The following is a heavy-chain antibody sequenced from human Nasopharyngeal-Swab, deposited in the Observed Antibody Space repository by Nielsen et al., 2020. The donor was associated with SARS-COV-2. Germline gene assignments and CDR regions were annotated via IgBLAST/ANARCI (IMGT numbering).Heavy chain of an antibody. Sequence: SETLSLTCTVSGGSISSYYWSWIRQPPGKGLEWIGYIYYSGSTNYNPSLKSRVTISVDTSKNQFSLKLSSVTAADTAVYYCARESSSIPWGLEYYFDYWGQGTLVTVSS. CDR2: IYYSGST. V-gene: IGHV4-59*13. D-gene: IGHD2-21*01. CDR1: GGSISSYY. J-gene: IGHJ4*02. CDR3: ARESSSIPWGLEYYFDY.